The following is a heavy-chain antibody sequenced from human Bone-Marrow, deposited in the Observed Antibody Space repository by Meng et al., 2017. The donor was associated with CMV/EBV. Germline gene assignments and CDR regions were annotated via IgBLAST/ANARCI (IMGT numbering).Heavy chain of an antibody. CDR3: AMMGGHAFDI. V-gene: IGHV4-39*01. J-gene: IGHJ3*02. D-gene: IGHD1-26*01. Sequence: SETLSLTCTVSGGSISSSSYYWGWIRQPPGKGLEWIGSIYYSGSTYYNPSLKSRVTISVDTSKNQFSLKLSSVTAADTAVYYCAMMGGHAFDIWGQGTRVTVSS. CDR2: IYYSGST. CDR1: GGSISSSSYY.